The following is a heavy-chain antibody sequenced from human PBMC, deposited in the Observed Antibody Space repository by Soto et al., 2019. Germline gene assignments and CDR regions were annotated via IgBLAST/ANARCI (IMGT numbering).Heavy chain of an antibody. CDR2: INQDGSER. Sequence: EVQLVESGGGLVQPGGSLRLPCAASGFTFSTYWMTWARQPPGKGLEWVASINQDGSERYYVDSVRGRFTISRDNAKSSLYLQMNSLRAEDTAVYYCVCGGNFFVYWGQGTLVTVSP. CDR3: VCGGNFFVY. V-gene: IGHV3-7*01. J-gene: IGHJ4*02. CDR1: GFTFSTYW. D-gene: IGHD3-16*01.